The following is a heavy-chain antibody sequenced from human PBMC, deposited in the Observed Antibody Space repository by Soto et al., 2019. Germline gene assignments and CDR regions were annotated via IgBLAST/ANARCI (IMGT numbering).Heavy chain of an antibody. V-gene: IGHV1-46*01. D-gene: IGHD3-22*01. CDR2: INPSGGST. CDR3: ARGYYFDTSGYYPFDY. Sequence: ASVKVSCKASGYTFTSYYMHWVRQAPGQGLEWLGIINPSGGSTTYAQKFQGRVTMTRDTSTSTVYMELSSLRSEDTAVYSCARGYYFDTSGYYPFDYWGQGTLVTVSS. CDR1: GYTFTSYY. J-gene: IGHJ4*02.